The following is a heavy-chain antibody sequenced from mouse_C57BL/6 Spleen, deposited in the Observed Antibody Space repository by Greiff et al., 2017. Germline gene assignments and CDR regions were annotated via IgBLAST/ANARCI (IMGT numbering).Heavy chain of an antibody. D-gene: IGHD2-1*01. CDR2: ISSGGSYT. J-gene: IGHJ2*01. Sequence: EVHLVESGGDLVKPGGSLKLSCAASGFTFSSYGMSWVRQTPDKRLEWVATISSGGSYTYYPDSVKGRFTISRDNAKNTLYLQMSSLKSEDTAMYYCARHEDYYGNYFDYWGQGTTLTVSS. V-gene: IGHV5-6*01. CDR1: GFTFSSYG. CDR3: ARHEDYYGNYFDY.